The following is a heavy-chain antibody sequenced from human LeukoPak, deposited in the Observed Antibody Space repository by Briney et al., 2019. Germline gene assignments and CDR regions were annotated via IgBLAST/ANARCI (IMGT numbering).Heavy chain of an antibody. V-gene: IGHV3-72*01. J-gene: IGHJ6*02. CDR2: TRNKANSYTT. Sequence: PGGSLRLSCAASGFTFSNAWMSWVRQAPGKGLEWVGRTRNKANSYTTEYGASVIGRFTISRDDSKNSLYLEMNSLKTEDTAVYYCARARITYYGMDVWGQGTTVIVSS. CDR1: GFTFSNAW. CDR3: ARARITYYGMDV.